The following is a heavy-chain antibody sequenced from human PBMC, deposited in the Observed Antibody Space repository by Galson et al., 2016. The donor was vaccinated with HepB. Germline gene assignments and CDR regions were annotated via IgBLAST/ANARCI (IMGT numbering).Heavy chain of an antibody. CDR1: GFPFSYRA. V-gene: IGHV3-30*18. J-gene: IGHJ4*02. CDR3: AKGGRATLTGDHFDH. CDR2: ISYDESHI. D-gene: IGHD7-27*01. Sequence: SLRLSCAASGFPFSYRAMHWVRQAPGKGLEWVALISYDESHISYADSVKGRFTISRDKSKNTLYLQVNSLRAEDTAVYYCAKGGRATLTGDHFDHWGQGTLVTVSS.